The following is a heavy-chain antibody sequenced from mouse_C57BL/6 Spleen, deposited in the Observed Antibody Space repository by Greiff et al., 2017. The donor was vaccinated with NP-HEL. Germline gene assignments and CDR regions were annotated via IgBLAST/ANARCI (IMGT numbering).Heavy chain of an antibody. CDR1: GYTFTDYY. V-gene: IGHV1-76*01. D-gene: IGHD2-4*01. J-gene: IGHJ2*01. CDR3: ARENYDGNFDY. Sequence: VQLQQSGAELVRPGASVKLSCKASGYTFTDYYINWVKQRPGQGLEWIARIYPGSGNTYYNEKFKGKATLTAEKSSSTAYMQLSSLTSEDSAVYFCARENYDGNFDYWGQGTTLTVSS. CDR2: IYPGSGNT.